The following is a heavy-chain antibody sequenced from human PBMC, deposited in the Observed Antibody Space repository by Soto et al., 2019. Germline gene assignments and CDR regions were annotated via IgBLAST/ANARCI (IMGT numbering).Heavy chain of an antibody. CDR3: ARAKVGYCSSTSCYTGVGYYYYGMDV. D-gene: IGHD2-2*02. V-gene: IGHV1-46*01. CDR1: GYTFTSYY. CDR2: INPSGGST. Sequence: RASVKVSCKASGYTFTSYYMHWVRQAPGQGLEWMGIINPSGGSTSYAQKFQGRVTMTRDTSTSTVYMELSSLRSEDTAVYYCARAKVGYCSSTSCYTGVGYYYYGMDVWGQGTTVTVSS. J-gene: IGHJ6*02.